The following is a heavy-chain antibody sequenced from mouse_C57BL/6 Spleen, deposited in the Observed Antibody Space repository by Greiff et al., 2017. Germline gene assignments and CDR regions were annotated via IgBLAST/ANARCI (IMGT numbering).Heavy chain of an antibody. Sequence: QVHVKQSGPGLVQPSQSLSITCTVSGYSLTSYGVHWVRQSPGKGLEWLGVIWSGGGTDYTAAFISRLSIIQDNTKSQVFVIRSSLQADATAICYSASIYDGYSAYWGQGTLVTVSA. D-gene: IGHD2-3*01. CDR1: GYSLTSYG. CDR2: IWSGGGT. V-gene: IGHV2-2*01. CDR3: ASIYDGYSAY. J-gene: IGHJ3*01.